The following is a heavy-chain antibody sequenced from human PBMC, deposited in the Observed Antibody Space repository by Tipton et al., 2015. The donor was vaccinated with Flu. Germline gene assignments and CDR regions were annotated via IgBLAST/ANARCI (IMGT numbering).Heavy chain of an antibody. J-gene: IGHJ4*02. CDR2: ISGSGGST. CDR3: AKGRSSGWAFDY. V-gene: IGHV3-23*01. CDR1: GFTFSSYA. Sequence: SLRLSCAASGFTFSSYAMSWVRQAPGKGLEWVSAISGSGGSTYYADSVKGRFTISRDNSKNTLYLQMNSLRAEDTAVYYCAKGRSSGWAFDYWGQGTLVTVSS. D-gene: IGHD6-25*01.